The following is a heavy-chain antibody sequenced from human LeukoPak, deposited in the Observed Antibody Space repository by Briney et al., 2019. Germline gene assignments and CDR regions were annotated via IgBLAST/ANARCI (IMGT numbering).Heavy chain of an antibody. CDR3: ASQPMFV. D-gene: IGHD3-10*02. Sequence: SETLSLTCTVSGYSISSGFFWGWIRQPPGKDLEWIGNIYHSGSTYYNPSLKSRVTISVDTSKNQVSLKLRSVTASDTAVYYCASQPMFVWGKGTTVIVSS. CDR1: GYSISSGFF. CDR2: IYHSGST. J-gene: IGHJ6*04. V-gene: IGHV4-38-2*02.